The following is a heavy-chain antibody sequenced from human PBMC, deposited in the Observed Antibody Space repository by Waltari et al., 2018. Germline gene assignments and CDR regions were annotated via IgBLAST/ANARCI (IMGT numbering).Heavy chain of an antibody. J-gene: IGHJ6*02. D-gene: IGHD2-2*01. Sequence: EVQLVESGGGLVKPGGSLRLSCAASGFTVSSYSMNWVRQAPGKGLEWVSSISSSSSYIYYADSVKGRFTISRDNAKNSLYLQMNSLRAEDTAVYYCARDSHGCYGCGMDVWGQGTTVTV. CDR2: ISSSSSYI. CDR1: GFTVSSYS. CDR3: ARDSHGCYGCGMDV. V-gene: IGHV3-21*01.